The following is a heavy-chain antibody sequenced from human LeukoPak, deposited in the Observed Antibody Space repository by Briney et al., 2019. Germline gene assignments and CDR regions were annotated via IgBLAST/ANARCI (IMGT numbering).Heavy chain of an antibody. D-gene: IGHD3-22*01. CDR1: GGSISSSSYY. J-gene: IGHJ5*02. CDR2: IYYSGST. Sequence: SETLSLTCTVSGGSISSSSYYWGWIRQPPGKGLEWIGSIYYSGSTYYNPSLKSRVTISVDTSKNQFSLKLSSVTAADTAVYYCARQAPYHYDGSPWGQGTLVTVSS. CDR3: ARQAPYHYDGSP. V-gene: IGHV4-39*01.